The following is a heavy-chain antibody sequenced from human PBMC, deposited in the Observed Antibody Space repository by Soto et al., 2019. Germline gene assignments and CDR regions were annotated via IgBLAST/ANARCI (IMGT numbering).Heavy chain of an antibody. V-gene: IGHV1-18*01. J-gene: IGHJ4*02. Sequence: QFHLLQSGAEVKKPGASVKVSCKASGYTFTSYGITWVRQAPGQGLEWMGWISAHNGNTDYAQKLQGRVIVTRDTSTSTAYMELRSLRSDDTAVYYCARGRYGDYWGQGALVTVSS. CDR2: ISAHNGNT. CDR3: ARGRYGDY. CDR1: GYTFTSYG. D-gene: IGHD1-1*01.